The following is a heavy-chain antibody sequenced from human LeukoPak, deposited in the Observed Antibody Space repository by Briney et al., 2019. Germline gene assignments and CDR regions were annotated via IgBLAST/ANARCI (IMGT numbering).Heavy chain of an antibody. Sequence: GGSLRLSCAASGFTFRSYAMSWVRQAPGKGLEWVSAISGSGGSTYYADSVKGRFTISRDNSKNTLYLQMNSLRAEDTAVYYCAKDQAGSGWYNFDYWGQGTLVTVSS. CDR2: ISGSGGST. J-gene: IGHJ4*02. V-gene: IGHV3-23*01. D-gene: IGHD6-19*01. CDR3: AKDQAGSGWYNFDY. CDR1: GFTFRSYA.